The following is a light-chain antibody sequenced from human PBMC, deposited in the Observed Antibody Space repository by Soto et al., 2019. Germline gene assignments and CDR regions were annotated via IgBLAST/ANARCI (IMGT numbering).Light chain of an antibody. V-gene: IGKV3-11*01. CDR1: ESVSSY. Sequence: EIVLTQSPATLSLSPGERATLYCRASESVSSYLAWYQQKPGQAPRLLIYDASNRATGIPARFSGGGSGTDFTLTISSLEPEDFAVYYCQQRFNWPRFTFGQGTKLELK. J-gene: IGKJ2*01. CDR2: DAS. CDR3: QQRFNWPRFT.